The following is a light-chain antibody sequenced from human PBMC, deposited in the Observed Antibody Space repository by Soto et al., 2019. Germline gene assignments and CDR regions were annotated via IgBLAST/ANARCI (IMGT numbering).Light chain of an antibody. Sequence: EIVMTQSPATLSVSPGERATLSCSASQSVSSNLAWYQQKPGQAPRLLIYDASTRATGIPARFSGSGSGTEYTFTISSMQSADSAVYYCQQCSWHRFTVTFRGGTKVELK. CDR3: QQCSWHRFTVT. CDR2: DAS. J-gene: IGKJ4*01. CDR1: QSVSSN. V-gene: IGKV3-15*01.